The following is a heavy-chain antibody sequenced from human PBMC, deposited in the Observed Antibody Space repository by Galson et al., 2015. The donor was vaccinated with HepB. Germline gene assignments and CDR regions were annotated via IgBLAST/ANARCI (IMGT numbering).Heavy chain of an antibody. D-gene: IGHD4-17*01. J-gene: IGHJ6*02. CDR2: ISYDGSNK. CDR1: GFTFSSYA. CDR3: ARVKTTRYYYGMDV. Sequence: SLRLSCAASGFTFSSYAMHWVRQAPGKGLEWVAVISYDGSNKYYADSVKGRFTISRDNSKNTLYLQMSSLRAEDTAVHYCARVKTTRYYYGMDVWGQGTTVTVSS. V-gene: IGHV3-30-3*01.